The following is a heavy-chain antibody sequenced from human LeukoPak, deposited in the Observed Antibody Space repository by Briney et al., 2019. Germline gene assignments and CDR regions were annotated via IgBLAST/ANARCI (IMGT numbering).Heavy chain of an antibody. J-gene: IGHJ1*01. CDR1: GYTFTSYG. CDR3: AREAGDYVWGSYRYGAEYFQH. D-gene: IGHD3-16*02. V-gene: IGHV1-18*04. CDR2: ISAYNGNT. Sequence: ASVKVSCKASGYTFTSYGISRVRQAPGQGLEWMGWISAYNGNTNYAQKLQGRVTMTTDTSTSTAYMELRSLRSDDTAVYYCAREAGDYVWGSYRYGAEYFQHWGQGTLVTVSS.